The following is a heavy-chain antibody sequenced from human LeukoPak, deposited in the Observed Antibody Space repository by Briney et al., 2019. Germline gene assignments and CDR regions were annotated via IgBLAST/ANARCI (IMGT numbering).Heavy chain of an antibody. CDR1: GYSFTTYY. Sequence: ASVKVSCKASGYSFTTYYMHWVRQAPGQGLEWMGIINPNGGSTSYAQKFQGGVTMTRDTSTSTVYMELSSLRSEDTAVYYCAREAGGGVIVRWGQGTLVTVSS. D-gene: IGHD3-16*02. J-gene: IGHJ4*02. V-gene: IGHV1-46*01. CDR3: AREAGGGVIVR. CDR2: INPNGGST.